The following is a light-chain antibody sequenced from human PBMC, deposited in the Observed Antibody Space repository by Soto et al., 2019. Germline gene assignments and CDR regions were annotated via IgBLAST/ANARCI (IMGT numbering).Light chain of an antibody. V-gene: IGKV1-5*03. CDR3: QQYSNFPWT. Sequence: DIQMTQSLSTLSASLGDRVTITCPASQSISTSLAWYQQKSGKAPKLLIYKASTLESGVPSRFSGSGSGTAFTLTISSLQPDDFATYYCQQYSNFPWTFGQGTKVEIK. J-gene: IGKJ1*01. CDR2: KAS. CDR1: QSISTS.